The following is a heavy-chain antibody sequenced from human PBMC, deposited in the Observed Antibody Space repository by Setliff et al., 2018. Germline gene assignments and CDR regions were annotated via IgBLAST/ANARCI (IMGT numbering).Heavy chain of an antibody. CDR1: GGTFSSYG. D-gene: IGHD4-4*01. Sequence: ASVKVSCKASGGTFSSYGISWVRQAPGQRLEWMGWINAGNGDTKYSQDFQGRVTITRDTSASTAYMDLSSLRSDDMAVYYCARGRPTANPYYYYYMDVWGKGTTVTVSS. CDR3: ARGRPTANPYYYYYMDV. V-gene: IGHV1-3*03. J-gene: IGHJ6*03. CDR2: INAGNGDT.